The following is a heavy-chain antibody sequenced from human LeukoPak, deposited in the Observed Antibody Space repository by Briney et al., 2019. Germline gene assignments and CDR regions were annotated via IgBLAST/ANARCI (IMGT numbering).Heavy chain of an antibody. CDR3: ARVPLPPMIVVTFHFDY. V-gene: IGHV1-3*01. J-gene: IGHJ4*02. CDR2: INAGNGIT. D-gene: IGHD3-22*01. Sequence: ASVKVSCKASGYTFTGYGISWVRQAPGQGLEWMGWINAGNGITKYSQKFQGRVTITRDTSASTAYMELSSLRSGDTAVYYCARVPLPPMIVVTFHFDYWGQGTLVTVSS. CDR1: GYTFTGYG.